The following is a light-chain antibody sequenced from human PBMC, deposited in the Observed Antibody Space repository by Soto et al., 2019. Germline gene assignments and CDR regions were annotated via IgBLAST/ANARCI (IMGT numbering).Light chain of an antibody. Sequence: DIQMTQSPSTLSASVGDRVTITCRASQSISPWLAWYQQKPGQAPKLLIQKASSLESGVPSRFSGSGSGTEFPLTISGLQPDYFATYYCQLYNGGTFFGPWTRLVFK. CDR1: QSISPW. CDR2: KAS. CDR3: QLYNGGTF. V-gene: IGKV1-5*03. J-gene: IGKJ2*01.